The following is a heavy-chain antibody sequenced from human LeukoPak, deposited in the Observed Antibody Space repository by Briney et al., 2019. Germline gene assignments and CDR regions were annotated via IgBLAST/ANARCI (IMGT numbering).Heavy chain of an antibody. V-gene: IGHV3-53*01. CDR3: ARDLYYDSSGYYSG. J-gene: IGHJ4*02. CDR2: IYSGGST. D-gene: IGHD3-22*01. CDR1: GFTVSSNY. Sequence: GGSLRLSCAASGFTVSSNYMSWVRQAPGKGLEWASVIYSGGSTYYADSVKGRFTISRDNSKNTLYLQMNSLRAEDTAVYYCARDLYYDSSGYYSGWGQGTLVTVSS.